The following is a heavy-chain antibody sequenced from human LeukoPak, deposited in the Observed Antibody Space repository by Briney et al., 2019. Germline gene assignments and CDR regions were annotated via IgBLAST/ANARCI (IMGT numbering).Heavy chain of an antibody. V-gene: IGHV3-15*01. D-gene: IGHD1-14*01. CDR3: TTSVSDFYYYYMDV. J-gene: IGHJ6*03. CDR2: IKSKTDGGTT. CDR1: VFTYSNAW. Sequence: GGSLRLSCAASVFTYSNAWMSWVRQAPGKGLEWVGRIKSKTDGGTTDYAAPVKGRFTISRDDSKNTLYLQMNSLKTEDTAVYYCTTSVSDFYYYYMDVWGKGTTVTVSS.